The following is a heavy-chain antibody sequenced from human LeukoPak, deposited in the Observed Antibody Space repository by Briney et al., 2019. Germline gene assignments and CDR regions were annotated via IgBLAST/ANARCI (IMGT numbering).Heavy chain of an antibody. CDR3: ARAPPPFWSGSGYYFDY. Sequence: GASVKVSCKASGGTFSSYAISWVRQALGQGLEWMGGIIPIFGTANYAQKSQGRVTITADESTSTAYMELSSLRSEDTAVYYCARAPPPFWSGSGYYFDYWGQGTLVTVSS. J-gene: IGHJ4*02. D-gene: IGHD3-3*01. CDR1: GGTFSSYA. CDR2: IIPIFGTA. V-gene: IGHV1-69*13.